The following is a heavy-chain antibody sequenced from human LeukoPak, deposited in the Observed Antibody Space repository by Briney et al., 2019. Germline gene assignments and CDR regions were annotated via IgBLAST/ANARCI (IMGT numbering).Heavy chain of an antibody. CDR1: GFTFSTFS. V-gene: IGHV3-21*01. Sequence: PGGSLRLSCAASGFTFSTFSMHWVRQAPGKGLEWVSSISSSSSYIYYADSLKGRFTISRDNAKNSLYLQMNSLRAEDTAVYYCARGTSSGYYGDYWGQGTLVTVSS. CDR2: ISSSSSYI. D-gene: IGHD3-22*01. J-gene: IGHJ4*02. CDR3: ARGTSSGYYGDY.